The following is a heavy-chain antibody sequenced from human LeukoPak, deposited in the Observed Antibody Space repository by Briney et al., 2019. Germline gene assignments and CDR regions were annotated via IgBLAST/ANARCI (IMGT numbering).Heavy chain of an antibody. J-gene: IGHJ6*03. CDR3: ARQVSSGSNYYYYYYMDV. CDR1: GFTFSDYY. CDR2: ISSSGSTI. Sequence: GGSLRLSCAASGFTFSDYYMSWIRQAPGKGLEWVSYISSSGSTIYYADSVKGRFTISRDNAKNSLYLQMNSLRAEDTAVYYCARQVSSGSNYYYYYYMDVWGKGTTVTISS. D-gene: IGHD6-19*01. V-gene: IGHV3-11*01.